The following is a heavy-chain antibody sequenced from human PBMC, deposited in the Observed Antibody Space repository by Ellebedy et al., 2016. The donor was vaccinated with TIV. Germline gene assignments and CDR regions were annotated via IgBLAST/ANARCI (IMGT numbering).Heavy chain of an antibody. V-gene: IGHV1-2*02. CDR1: GYTFTGYY. CDR2: INPNSGGT. D-gene: IGHD6-19*01. CDR3: ARDRIAVAFDYYYGMDV. Sequence: ASVKVSXXASGYTFTGYYMHWVRQAPGQGLEWMGWINPNSGGTNYAQKFQGRVTMTRDTSISTAYMELSRLRSDDTAVYYCARDRIAVAFDYYYGMDVWGQGTTVTVSS. J-gene: IGHJ6*02.